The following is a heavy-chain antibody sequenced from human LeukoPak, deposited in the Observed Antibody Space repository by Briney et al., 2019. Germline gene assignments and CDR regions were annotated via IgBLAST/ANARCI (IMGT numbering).Heavy chain of an antibody. CDR3: ARARYCSGGTCYPDY. J-gene: IGHJ4*02. Sequence: GESLKFSCKCSGSSFTTYWIGWVRPLPRRGLEWMWIIYPGDSATRYSPSFQGQVTISADKSISTAYLQWSSLKASDTAMYYCARARYCSGGTCYPDYWGQGTLVTVSS. CDR2: IYPGDSAT. D-gene: IGHD2-15*01. CDR1: GSSFTTYW. V-gene: IGHV5-51*01.